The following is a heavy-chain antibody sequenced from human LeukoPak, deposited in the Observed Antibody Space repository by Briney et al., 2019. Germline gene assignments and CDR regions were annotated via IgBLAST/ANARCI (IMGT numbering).Heavy chain of an antibody. Sequence: ASVKDSCKASGYTFIGYYMQWVRQAPGQGPEWMGWINPDSGVRNLAQKFQGRITLTTDTSISTAFMELSRLTSDDTAVYYCARDPSRDSSGFPFDYWGHGTLVTVSS. CDR3: ARDPSRDSSGFPFDY. V-gene: IGHV1-2*02. D-gene: IGHD3-22*01. J-gene: IGHJ4*01. CDR1: GYTFIGYY. CDR2: INPDSGVR.